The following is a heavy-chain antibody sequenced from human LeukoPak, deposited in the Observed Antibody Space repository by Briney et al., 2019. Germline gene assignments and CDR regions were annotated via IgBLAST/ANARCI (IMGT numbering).Heavy chain of an antibody. CDR3: ARAGGSITIFGVANYYYYMDV. Sequence: ASVKVSCKASGGTFSSYAISWVRQAPGQGLEWMGGIIPIFGTANYAQKFQGRVTITADKSTSTAYMELSSLRSEDTAVYYCARAGGSITIFGVANYYYYMDVWGKGTTVTVSS. CDR1: GGTFSSYA. CDR2: IIPIFGTA. J-gene: IGHJ6*03. V-gene: IGHV1-69*06. D-gene: IGHD3-3*01.